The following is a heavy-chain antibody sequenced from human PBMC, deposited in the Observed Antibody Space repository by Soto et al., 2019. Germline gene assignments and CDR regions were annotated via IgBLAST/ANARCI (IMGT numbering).Heavy chain of an antibody. CDR2: ISGSSGST. Sequence: PGGSLRLSCAASGFTFSNYAVTWVRQAPGKGLEWVSTISGSSGSTYYADSVKGRFTISRDNAKNTLYLQMNSLRSEDTAVYYCARDYVGPQEYYDYVWGSYRSWIFDYWGQGTLVTVSS. D-gene: IGHD3-16*02. V-gene: IGHV3-23*01. CDR1: GFTFSNYA. CDR3: ARDYVGPQEYYDYVWGSYRSWIFDY. J-gene: IGHJ4*02.